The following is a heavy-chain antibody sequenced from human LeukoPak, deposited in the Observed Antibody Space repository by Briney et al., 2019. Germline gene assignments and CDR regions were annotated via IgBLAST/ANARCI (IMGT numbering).Heavy chain of an antibody. CDR1: GFIFSDYY. V-gene: IGHV3-11*01. CDR2: ISSSGNII. D-gene: IGHD3-22*01. Sequence: GGSLRLSCAASGFIFSDYYLTWIRQAPGKGGGGGSYISSSGNIIYYADSVKGRFTISSHHAKNSLSLQMTSLRADDTAIYYCARGYHDNPFDYWGQGTLVTVSS. J-gene: IGHJ4*02. CDR3: ARGYHDNPFDY.